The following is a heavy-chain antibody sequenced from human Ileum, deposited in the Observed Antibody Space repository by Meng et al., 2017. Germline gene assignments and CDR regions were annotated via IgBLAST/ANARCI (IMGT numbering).Heavy chain of an antibody. CDR1: GFTFSSYG. D-gene: IGHD3-22*01. V-gene: IGHV3-33*01. Sequence: GESLKISCAASGFTFSSYGMHWVRQAPGKGLEWVAVIWYDGSNKYYADSVKGRFTISRDNSKNTLYLQMNSLRAEDTAVYYCARDSLNYYDSSGYYLGFRDIDYWGQGTLVTVSS. CDR3: ARDSLNYYDSSGYYLGFRDIDY. J-gene: IGHJ4*02. CDR2: IWYDGSNK.